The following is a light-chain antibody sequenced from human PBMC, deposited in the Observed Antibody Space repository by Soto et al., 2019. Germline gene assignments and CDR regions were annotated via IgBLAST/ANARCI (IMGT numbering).Light chain of an antibody. J-gene: IGKJ2*01. CDR2: DAS. CDR1: QSISSW. Sequence: DIQMTQSPSTLSASVGDRVTITCRASQSISSWLAWYQQKPGKAPKLLIYDASSLESGVPSRFSGSGSGTDFTLKISRVEAEDVGVYYCMQRIEFPYTFGQGTKLEIK. V-gene: IGKV1-5*01. CDR3: MQRIEFPYT.